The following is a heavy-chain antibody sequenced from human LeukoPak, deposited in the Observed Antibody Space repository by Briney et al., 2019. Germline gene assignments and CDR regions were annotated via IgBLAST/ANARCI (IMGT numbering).Heavy chain of an antibody. CDR2: INPNSGGT. CDR1: GYTFTGCY. Sequence: ASVKVSCKASGYTFTGCYMHWVRQAPGQGLEWMGWINPNSGGTNYAQKFQGRVTMTRDTSISTAYMELSRLRSDDTAVYYCARGHYYDSSGFDAFDIWGQGTMVTVSS. V-gene: IGHV1-2*02. CDR3: ARGHYYDSSGFDAFDI. J-gene: IGHJ3*02. D-gene: IGHD3-22*01.